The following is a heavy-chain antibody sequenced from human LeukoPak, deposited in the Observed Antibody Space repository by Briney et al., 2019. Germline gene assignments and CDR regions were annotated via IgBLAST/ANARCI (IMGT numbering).Heavy chain of an antibody. CDR2: INPNSGGT. CDR3: ARVGNYDFWSGYSNWFDP. Sequence: ASVKVSCKASGYTFTGYYMHWVRQAPGQGLEWMGWINPNSGGTNYAQKFQGRVTMTRDTSISTAYMELSRLRSDDTAAYYCARVGNYDFWSGYSNWFDPWGQGTLVTVSS. V-gene: IGHV1-2*02. CDR1: GYTFTGYY. D-gene: IGHD3-3*01. J-gene: IGHJ5*02.